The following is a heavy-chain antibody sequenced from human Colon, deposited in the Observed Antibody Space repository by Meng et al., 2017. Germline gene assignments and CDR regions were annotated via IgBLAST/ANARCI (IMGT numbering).Heavy chain of an antibody. CDR2: IIPAVGSA. Sequence: QVPLVQSGAAVKKPGSSLNLSCKASGGTFSTYHFVWVRQAPGQGLEWIGRIIPAVGSAKYAQRFQGRVTITADIATNTAYMELRSLRSDDTAVYYCARGGSALTIMGSLDPWGQGTLVTVSS. CDR3: ARGGSALTIMGSLDP. V-gene: IGHV1-69*08. J-gene: IGHJ5*02. CDR1: GGTFSTYH. D-gene: IGHD2-15*01.